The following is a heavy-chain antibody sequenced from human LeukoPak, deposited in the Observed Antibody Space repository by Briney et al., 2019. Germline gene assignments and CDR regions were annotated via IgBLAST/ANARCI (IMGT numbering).Heavy chain of an antibody. CDR3: ARHDNGGDYRFDY. Sequence: PGGSLRLSCAASGFTFSSYWMSWVRQAPGKGLEWVANIKQDGSEKKYVDSVKGRFTISRDNAKNSLYLQMNSLRAEDTAVYYCARHDNGGDYRFDYWGQGTLVTVSS. CDR1: GFTFSSYW. J-gene: IGHJ4*02. CDR2: IKQDGSEK. D-gene: IGHD3-22*01. V-gene: IGHV3-7*01.